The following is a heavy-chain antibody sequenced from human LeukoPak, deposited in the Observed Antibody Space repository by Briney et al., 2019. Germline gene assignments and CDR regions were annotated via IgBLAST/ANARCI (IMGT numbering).Heavy chain of an antibody. D-gene: IGHD3-22*01. CDR2: IYYIGST. J-gene: IGHJ4*02. V-gene: IGHV4-31*03. Sequence: PSETLSLTCTVSGGSISSGGYYWSWIRRHPGRGLEWIGYIYYIGSTYYNPSLKSRVTISVDTSKNQFSLKLSSVTAADTAMYYCARSSSRYYYYFDYWGQGTLVTVSS. CDR3: ARSSSRYYYYFDY. CDR1: GGSISSGGYY.